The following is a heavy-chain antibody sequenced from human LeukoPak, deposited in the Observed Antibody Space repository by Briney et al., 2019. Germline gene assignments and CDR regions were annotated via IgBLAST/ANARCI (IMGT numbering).Heavy chain of an antibody. CDR3: ARVNDYYGSHFDY. CDR2: MNYDGSST. D-gene: IGHD3-22*01. CDR1: GFTLSSYW. J-gene: IGHJ4*02. Sequence: GGSLRLSCAASGFTLSSYWMYWVRQAPGKGLVWVSRMNYDGSSTIYADSVRGRFTISRDTSKNTLYLQMNSLRGEDTAVYYCARVNDYYGSHFDYWGQGTLVTVSS. V-gene: IGHV3-74*01.